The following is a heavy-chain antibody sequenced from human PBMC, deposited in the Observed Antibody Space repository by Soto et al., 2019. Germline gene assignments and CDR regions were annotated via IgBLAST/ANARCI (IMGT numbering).Heavy chain of an antibody. CDR1: GYTFTSYG. CDR3: ARDGPYYYDDRLSDGMDV. CDR2: ISAYNGNT. J-gene: IGHJ6*02. D-gene: IGHD3-22*01. Sequence: ASVKVSCKASGYTFTSYGISWVRQAAGQGLEWMGWISAYNGNTNYAQKLQGRVTMTTDTSTSTAYMELRSLRSGDTAVYYCARDGPYYYDDRLSDGMDVWGQGTWVIVSS. V-gene: IGHV1-18*01.